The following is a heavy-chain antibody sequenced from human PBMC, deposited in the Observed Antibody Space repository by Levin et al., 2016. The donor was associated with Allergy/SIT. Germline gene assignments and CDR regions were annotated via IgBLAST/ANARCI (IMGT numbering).Heavy chain of an antibody. CDR2: INPNSGGT. Sequence: ASVKVSCKASGYTFTSYYMHWVRQAPGQGLEWMGWINPNSGGTNYAQKFQGWVTMTRDTSISTAYMELSRLRSDDTAVYYCARDHYYGSGSYPYYYYYGMDVWGQGTTVTVSS. J-gene: IGHJ6*02. V-gene: IGHV1-2*04. D-gene: IGHD3-10*01. CDR1: GYTFTSYY. CDR3: ARDHYYGSGSYPYYYYYGMDV.